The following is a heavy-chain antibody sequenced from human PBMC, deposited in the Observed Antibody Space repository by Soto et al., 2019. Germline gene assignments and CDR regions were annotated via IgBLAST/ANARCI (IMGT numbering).Heavy chain of an antibody. CDR2: IYPDDSDT. CDR3: ARQTETLQPALDY. D-gene: IGHD5-18*01. V-gene: IGHV5-51*01. J-gene: IGHJ4*02. CDR1: GYSFTSYW. Sequence: GESLKISCKGSGYSFTSYWIGWVRQMPGKGLEWMGIIYPDDSDTRYSPSFQGQVTISADKSISTAYLQWSSLKASDTAMYYCARQTETLQPALDYWGQGTLVTVSS.